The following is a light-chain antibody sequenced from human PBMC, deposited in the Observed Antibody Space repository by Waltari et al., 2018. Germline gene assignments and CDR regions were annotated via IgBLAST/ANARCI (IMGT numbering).Light chain of an antibody. CDR1: SGHSSNI. V-gene: IGLV4-69*01. J-gene: IGLJ3*02. CDR3: QTGGHGTWV. Sequence: QLVLTQSPSASASLGASVKLTCTLSSGHSSNIIAWHQQQPEKGPRYLMKVNSAGSHSKGDEIPDRFAGYSSGAERYLTISSLQSEDEADYSCQTGGHGTWVFGGGTKLTVL. CDR2: VNSAGSH.